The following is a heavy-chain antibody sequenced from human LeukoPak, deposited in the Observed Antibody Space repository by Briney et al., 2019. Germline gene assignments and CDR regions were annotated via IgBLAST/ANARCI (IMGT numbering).Heavy chain of an antibody. CDR1: GFAFSNYW. J-gene: IGHJ5*02. D-gene: IGHD1/OR15-1a*01. V-gene: IGHV3-74*01. CDR2: INPDGTTT. CDR3: AKDLSWNTADL. Sequence: PGGSLTLSCVVYGFAFSNYWMQWVRQASGRAPVWVSRINPDGTTTDYTDSGKGRFTISRDNAKNMVFLQMNGLRADDTALYYCAKDLSWNTADLWGQGILVTVSS.